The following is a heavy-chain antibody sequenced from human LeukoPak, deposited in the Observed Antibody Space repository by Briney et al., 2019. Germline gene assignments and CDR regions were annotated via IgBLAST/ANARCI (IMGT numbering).Heavy chain of an antibody. CDR3: ARDQNPRGIDY. CDR2: IYYSGST. D-gene: IGHD6-13*01. CDR1: GGSISSYY. V-gene: IGHV4-59*12. Sequence: SETLSLTCTVSGGSISSYYWSWIRQPPGKGLEWIGYIYYSGSTNYNPSLKSRVTISVDTSKNQFSLKLSSVTAADTAVYYCARDQNPRGIDYWGQGTLVTVSS. J-gene: IGHJ4*02.